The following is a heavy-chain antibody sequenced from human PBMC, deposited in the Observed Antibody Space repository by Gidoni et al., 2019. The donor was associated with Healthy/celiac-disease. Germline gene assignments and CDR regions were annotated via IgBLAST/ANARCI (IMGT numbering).Heavy chain of an antibody. CDR2: IRYDGSNK. V-gene: IGHV3-30*02. Sequence: QVQLVESGGGVVQPGGSLRLSCAASGFTFRSYGMHWVRQAPGKGLEWVAFIRYDGSNKYYADSVKGRFTISRDNSKNTLYLQMNSLRAEDTAVYYCAKDQLVYVNNHYYHSNTEYGMDVWGQGTTVTVSS. CDR3: AKDQLVYVNNHYYHSNTEYGMDV. D-gene: IGHD3-22*01. J-gene: IGHJ6*02. CDR1: GFTFRSYG.